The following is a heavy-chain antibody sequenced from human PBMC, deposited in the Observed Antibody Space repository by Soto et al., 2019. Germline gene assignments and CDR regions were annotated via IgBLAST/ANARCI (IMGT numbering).Heavy chain of an antibody. CDR2: IYNSGST. CDR1: GGSISSYY. D-gene: IGHD3-10*01. J-gene: IGHJ5*02. CDR3: VRSSESGTYLNWFDP. V-gene: IGHV4-59*01. Sequence: PSETLSLTCNVSGGSISSYYWSWIRQPPGKGLEWIGLIYNSGSTNYNPSLKSRVTISVDTSKNQFSLKLSSVTAADTAVHYCVRSSESGTYLNWFDPRAQRTLVTISS.